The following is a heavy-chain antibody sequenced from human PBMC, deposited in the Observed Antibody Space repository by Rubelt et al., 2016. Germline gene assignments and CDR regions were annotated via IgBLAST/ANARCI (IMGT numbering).Heavy chain of an antibody. CDR1: GGSFSGYY. V-gene: IGHV4-34*01. CDR3: ASTPGIYCSSTSCYRDAFDI. Sequence: QVQLQQWGAGLLKPSETLSLTCAVYGGSFSGYYWSWIRQPPGKGLEWIGEINHSGSTNYNPSLKSVSTISVDTSKIQFSRKLSSVTAADTAVDYCASTPGIYCSSTSCYRDAFDIWGQGTMVTVSS. D-gene: IGHD2-2*02. J-gene: IGHJ3*02. CDR2: INHSGST.